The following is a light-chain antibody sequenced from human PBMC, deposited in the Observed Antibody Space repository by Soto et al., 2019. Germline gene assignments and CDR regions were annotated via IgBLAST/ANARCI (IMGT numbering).Light chain of an antibody. Sequence: QTVVTQEPSFSVSPGGTVTLTCGLSSDSVSASHFPSWYQQTPGQAPRTLIYNTNTRSSGVPDRFSGSILGNRAALTITGAQAEDEADYYCQSYDSSLSGSRVFGTGTKVTVL. CDR1: SDSVSASHF. CDR2: NTN. CDR3: QSYDSSLSGSRV. V-gene: IGLV8-61*01. J-gene: IGLJ1*01.